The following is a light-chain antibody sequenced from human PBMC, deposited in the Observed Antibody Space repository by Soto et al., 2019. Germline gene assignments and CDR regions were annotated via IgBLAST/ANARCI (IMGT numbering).Light chain of an antibody. Sequence: ESVLTQSPGTLSLSPGERATLSCRASQSVSSSYLAWYQQKPGQAPRLLICGASSRATGIPESISDSGSGTDFTLTISRLEPEDCAVYYCQQYGSSPLPFGGGTRLEIK. CDR1: QSVSSSY. CDR2: GAS. CDR3: QQYGSSPLP. J-gene: IGKJ4*02. V-gene: IGKV3-20*01.